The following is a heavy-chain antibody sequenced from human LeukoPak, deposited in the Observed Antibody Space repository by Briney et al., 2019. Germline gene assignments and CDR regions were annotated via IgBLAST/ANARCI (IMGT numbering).Heavy chain of an antibody. CDR3: ARDPEYYYYGMDV. Sequence: PGRSLRLSCAASGFTFSSYAMHWVRQAPGKGLEWVAVMWYDGSNKYYTDSVKGRFTVSRDNSKNTLYLQMNSLRAEDTAVYYCARDPEYYYYGMDVWGEGTTVTVSS. V-gene: IGHV3-33*01. D-gene: IGHD2/OR15-2a*01. CDR2: MWYDGSNK. J-gene: IGHJ6*04. CDR1: GFTFSSYA.